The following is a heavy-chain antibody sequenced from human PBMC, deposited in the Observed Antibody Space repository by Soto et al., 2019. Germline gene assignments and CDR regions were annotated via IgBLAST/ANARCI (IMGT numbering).Heavy chain of an antibody. J-gene: IGHJ4*02. D-gene: IGHD1-1*01. CDR2: IKESGANA. CDR1: GFTFNTYS. CDR3: ARDLLFNSLERRVVYFDY. Sequence: PGGSLRLSCAASGFTFNTYSMSWVRQAPGKGLEWVSAIKESGANAYYADSVKGRVTMTRDTSTSTVYMELSSLRSEDTAVYYCARDLLFNSLERRVVYFDYWGQGTLVTVSS. V-gene: IGHV3-23*01.